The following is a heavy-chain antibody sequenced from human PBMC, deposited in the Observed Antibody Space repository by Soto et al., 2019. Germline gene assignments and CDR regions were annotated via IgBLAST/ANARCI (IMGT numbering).Heavy chain of an antibody. V-gene: IGHV4-34*01. CDR1: GGSFSGYY. CDR3: ARDKITGLFDY. D-gene: IGHD2-8*02. CDR2: INHSRST. J-gene: IGHJ4*02. Sequence: QVQLQQWGAGLLKPSETLSLTCAVYGGSFSGYYWTWIRQPPGTGREWIGEINHSRSTNYNPSLKSRTISVDTSKNQFSLKLTSVTAADTAVYYCARDKITGLFDYWGQGTLVTVSS.